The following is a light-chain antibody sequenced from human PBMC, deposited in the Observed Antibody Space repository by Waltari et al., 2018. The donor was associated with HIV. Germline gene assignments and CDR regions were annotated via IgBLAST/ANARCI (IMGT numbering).Light chain of an antibody. J-gene: IGLJ1*01. CDR1: SSHVGGYNY. CDR3: SSYTSSSTYV. Sequence: QSALTQPASVSGSPGQSITISCSGTSSHVGGYNYVSWYQQYPGKAPKPMIYGVSERPSGVSNRFSGSKSGNTASLTISGLQAEDEADYYCSSYTSSSTYVFGTGTKVTVL. V-gene: IGLV2-14*01. CDR2: GVS.